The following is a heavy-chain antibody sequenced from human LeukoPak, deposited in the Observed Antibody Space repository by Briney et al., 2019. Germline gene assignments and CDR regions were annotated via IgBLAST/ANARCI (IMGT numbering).Heavy chain of an antibody. CDR3: AKDLNVDTAMVLLLDY. CDR1: GFTFSSYG. D-gene: IGHD5-18*01. J-gene: IGHJ4*02. CDR2: ISYDGSNK. Sequence: GGSLRLSCAASGFTFSSYGMHWVRQAPGKGLEWVAVISYDGSNKYYADSVKGRFTISRDNSKNTLYLQMNSLRAEDTAVYYSAKDLNVDTAMVLLLDYWGQGTLVAVSS. V-gene: IGHV3-30*18.